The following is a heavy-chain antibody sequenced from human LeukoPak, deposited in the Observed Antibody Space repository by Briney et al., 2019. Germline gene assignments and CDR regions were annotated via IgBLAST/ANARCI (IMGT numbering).Heavy chain of an antibody. CDR3: TRALASDY. J-gene: IGHJ4*02. CDR2: IRRKASGGAT. V-gene: IGHV3-49*04. Sequence: GGSLRLSCEASGFSFSNYFMSWVRQAPGKGLDWVGFIRRKASGGATQYAASVKGRFTISRDDSKSIAYLQMNSLRTEDTAVYYCTRALASDYWGQGTLVTVSS. CDR1: GFSFSNYF.